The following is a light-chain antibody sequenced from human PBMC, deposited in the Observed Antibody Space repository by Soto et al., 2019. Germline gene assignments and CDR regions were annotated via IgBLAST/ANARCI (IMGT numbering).Light chain of an antibody. CDR2: LNSDGSH. V-gene: IGLV4-69*01. J-gene: IGLJ7*01. CDR1: SGHSSYA. CDR3: QTWGTGIHV. Sequence: QAVVTQSPSASASLGASVKLTCTLSSGHSSYAIAWHQQQPEKGPRYLMNLNSDGSHSKGDGIPDRFSGSSSGAERYLTIASLQSEDEADYYCQTWGTGIHVFGTGTQLTVL.